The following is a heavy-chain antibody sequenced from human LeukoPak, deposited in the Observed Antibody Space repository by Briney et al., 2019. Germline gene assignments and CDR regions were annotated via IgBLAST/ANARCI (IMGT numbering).Heavy chain of an antibody. V-gene: IGHV4-34*01. CDR2: INHSGST. J-gene: IGHJ3*02. CDR3: ARALTAYYDFWSGYSPSGPDAFDI. Sequence: SETLSLTCAVYGWSFSGYYWSWIRQPPGKGLEWIGEINHSGSTNYNPSLKSRATISVDTSKNQFSLKLSSVTGADTAVYYCARALTAYYDFWSGYSPSGPDAFDIWGQGTMVTVSS. CDR1: GWSFSGYY. D-gene: IGHD3-3*01.